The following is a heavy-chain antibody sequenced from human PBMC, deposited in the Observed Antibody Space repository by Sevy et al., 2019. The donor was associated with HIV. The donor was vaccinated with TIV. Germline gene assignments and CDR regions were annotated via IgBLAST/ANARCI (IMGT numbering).Heavy chain of an antibody. J-gene: IGHJ4*02. Sequence: GGSLRLSCAASGFTFSSYSMNWVRQAPGKGVEWVSSISGSSSYIYYADSVKGRFTISRDNAKNSLYLQMNSLRAEDTAVYYCARDSAVGYWGQGTLVTVSS. D-gene: IGHD1-26*01. CDR2: ISGSSSYI. CDR3: ARDSAVGY. CDR1: GFTFSSYS. V-gene: IGHV3-21*01.